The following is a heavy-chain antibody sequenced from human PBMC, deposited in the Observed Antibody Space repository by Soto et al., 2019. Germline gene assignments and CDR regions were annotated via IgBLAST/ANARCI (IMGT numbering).Heavy chain of an antibody. CDR2: IWYDGSNK. CDR1: GFTFSSYG. D-gene: IGHD3-10*01. V-gene: IGHV3-33*01. CDR3: AREGTAISAFDI. J-gene: IGHJ3*02. Sequence: GGSLRLSCAASGFTFSSYGMHWVRQAPGKGLEWVAVIWYDGSNKYYADSVKGRFTISRDNSKNTLYLQMNSLRAEDTAVYYCAREGTAISAFDIWGQGTMVTVSS.